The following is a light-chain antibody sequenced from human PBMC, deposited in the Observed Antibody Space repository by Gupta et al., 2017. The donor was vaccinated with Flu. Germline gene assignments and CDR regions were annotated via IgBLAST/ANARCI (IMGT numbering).Light chain of an antibody. V-gene: IGLV1-51*02. Sequence: KVTSSCSGSSANIGNNYVSWYQQLPGTAPKLLIYEKNKRPSGIPDRFSGSKSGTSATLGITGLQTGDEADYYCGTWDSSLSIWVFGGGTKLTVL. CDR1: SANIGNNY. CDR2: EKN. J-gene: IGLJ3*02. CDR3: GTWDSSLSIWV.